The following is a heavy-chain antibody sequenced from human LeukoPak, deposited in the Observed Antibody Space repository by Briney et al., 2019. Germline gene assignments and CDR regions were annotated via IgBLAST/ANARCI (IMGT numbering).Heavy chain of an antibody. D-gene: IGHD3-10*01. CDR1: GGSISSYY. V-gene: IGHV4-59*08. CDR3: ASSMVRGVYGFDY. Sequence: SETLSLTCTVSGGSISSYYWSWIRQPPGKGLEWIGYSHYSGSTKYNPSLKSRVTVSVDTSKNQFSLKLSSVTAADTAVYYCASSMVRGVYGFDYWGQGTLVTVSS. CDR2: SHYSGST. J-gene: IGHJ4*02.